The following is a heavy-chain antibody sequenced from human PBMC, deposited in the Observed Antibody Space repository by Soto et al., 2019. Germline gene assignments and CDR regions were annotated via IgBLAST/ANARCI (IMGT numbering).Heavy chain of an antibody. J-gene: IGHJ6*02. CDR2: IYPGDSDT. V-gene: IGHV5-51*01. D-gene: IGHD2-15*01. CDR1: GYSFTGYW. CDR3: ARICSGGSCSYYYYGMDV. Sequence: PGESLKISCKGSGYSFTGYWIGWVRQMPGKGLEWMGIIYPGDSDTRYSPSFQGQVTISADKSISTAYLQWSSLKASDTAMYYCARICSGGSCSYYYYGMDVWGQGTTVTVSS.